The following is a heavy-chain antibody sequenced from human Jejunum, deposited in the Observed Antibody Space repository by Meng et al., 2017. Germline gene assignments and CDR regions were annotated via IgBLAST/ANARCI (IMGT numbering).Heavy chain of an antibody. CDR3: AKDPGYGLGTEYGDY. CDR1: GFNVSNNY. Sequence: GESLKISCVASGFNVSNNYMSWVRQAPGKGLEWVSVVQSGGATFYADSVKGRFTISRDTSRNTLYLQLNSLTYEDAAVYYCAKDPGYGLGTEYGDYWGQGTTVTVSS. D-gene: IGHD3-10*01. CDR2: VQSGGAT. J-gene: IGHJ4*02. V-gene: IGHV3-53*05.